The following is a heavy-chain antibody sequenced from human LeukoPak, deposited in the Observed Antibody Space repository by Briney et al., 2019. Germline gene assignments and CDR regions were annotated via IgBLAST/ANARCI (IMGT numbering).Heavy chain of an antibody. CDR2: IIPIFGTA. J-gene: IGHJ5*02. D-gene: IGHD6-6*01. CDR1: GGTFSSYA. V-gene: IGHV1-69*06. Sequence: SVKVSCKASGGTFSSYAISWVRQAPGQGLEWMGGIIPIFGTANYAQKFQGRVTITADKSTSTAYMELSSLRSEDTAVYYCARVHEYSSWNWFDPWGQRTLVTVSS. CDR3: ARVHEYSSWNWFDP.